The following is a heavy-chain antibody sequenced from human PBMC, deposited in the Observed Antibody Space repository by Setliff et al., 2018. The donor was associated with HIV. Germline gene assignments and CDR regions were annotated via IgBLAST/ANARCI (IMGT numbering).Heavy chain of an antibody. Sequence: SETLSLTCTVSGGSISSYYWSWIRQPPGKGLEWIGYIYYSGNTNYNPSLKSRVTISVDTSKNQFSLKLGSVTAADTAVYYCARGHDSSGYYYAYWGQGILVTVSS. CDR2: IYYSGNT. CDR3: ARGHDSSGYYYAY. J-gene: IGHJ4*02. V-gene: IGHV4-59*01. CDR1: GGSISSYY. D-gene: IGHD3-22*01.